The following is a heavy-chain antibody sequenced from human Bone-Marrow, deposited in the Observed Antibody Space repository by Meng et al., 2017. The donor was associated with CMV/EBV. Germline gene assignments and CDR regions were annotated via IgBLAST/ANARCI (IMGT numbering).Heavy chain of an antibody. CDR3: AKGGFGRPLDY. Sequence: GESLKISCAASGFTVSTNYMNWVRQAPGKGLEWVSVIYTSGNIHYADSVKGRFTISRDNSRNTAYLQMNSLRDEDTAVYYCAKGGFGRPLDYWGQGTRVTVSS. D-gene: IGHD3-10*01. V-gene: IGHV3-53*01. CDR1: GFTVSTNY. J-gene: IGHJ4*02. CDR2: IYTSGNI.